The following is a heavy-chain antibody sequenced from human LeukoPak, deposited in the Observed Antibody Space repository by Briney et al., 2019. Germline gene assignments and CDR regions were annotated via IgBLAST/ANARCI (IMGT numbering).Heavy chain of an antibody. J-gene: IGHJ4*02. V-gene: IGHV5-51*01. CDR3: ARREGYYDSSGYHFDY. D-gene: IGHD3-22*01. CDR2: IYPGDSDT. CDR1: GYSFTSYW. Sequence: NRGESLKISCKGSGYSFTSYWIGWVCQMPGKGLEWMGIIYPGDSDTRYSPSFQGQVTISADKSISTAYLQWSSLKASDTAMYYCARREGYYDSSGYHFDYWGQGTLVTVSS.